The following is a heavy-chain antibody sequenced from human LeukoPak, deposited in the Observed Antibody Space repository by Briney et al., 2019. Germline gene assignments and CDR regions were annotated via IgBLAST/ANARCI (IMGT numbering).Heavy chain of an antibody. V-gene: IGHV1-24*01. CDR1: GYTLTELS. CDR3: ATVGYGGNSVWFDP. J-gene: IGHJ5*02. Sequence: GASVKVSCKVSGYTLTELSMHWVRQAPGKGLEWMGGFDPEDGETIYAQKFQGRVTMTEDTSTDTAYVELSSLRSEDTAVYYCATVGYGGNSVWFDPWGQGTLVTVSS. CDR2: FDPEDGET. D-gene: IGHD4-23*01.